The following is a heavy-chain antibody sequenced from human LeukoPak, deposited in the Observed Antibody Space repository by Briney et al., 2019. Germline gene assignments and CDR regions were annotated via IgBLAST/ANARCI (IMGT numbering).Heavy chain of an antibody. V-gene: IGHV1-8*02. CDR2: MNPNSGNT. CDR3: ARGGSSSWYWIDY. D-gene: IGHD6-13*01. CDR1: GYTFTSYD. Sequence: GASVKVSCKASGYTFTSYDINWVRQATGQGREWMGWMNPNSGNTGYAQKFQGRVTMTRNTSISTAYMELSSLRSEDTAVHYCARGGSSSWYWIDYWGQGTLVTVSS. J-gene: IGHJ4*02.